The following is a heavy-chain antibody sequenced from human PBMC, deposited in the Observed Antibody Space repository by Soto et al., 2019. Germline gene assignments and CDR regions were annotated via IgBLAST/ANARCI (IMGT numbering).Heavy chain of an antibody. CDR3: ERARITMVRGVIIIALFDY. V-gene: IGHV4-38-2*02. CDR2: IYHSGST. CDR1: GYSISSGDY. J-gene: IGHJ4*02. D-gene: IGHD3-10*01. Sequence: ESLSLTWSVSGYSISSGDYWCWIRQPPGKGLEWIGSIYHSGSTYYNPSLKSRVTISVDTSKNQFSLKLSSVTAEDTAVYYCERARITMVRGVIIIALFDYWGQGTLVTV.